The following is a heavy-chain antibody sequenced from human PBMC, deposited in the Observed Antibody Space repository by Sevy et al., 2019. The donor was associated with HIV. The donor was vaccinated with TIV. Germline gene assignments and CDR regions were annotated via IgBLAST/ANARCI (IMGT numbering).Heavy chain of an antibody. CDR3: ARPATFGGVSYYYYGMDV. V-gene: IGHV1-69*13. Sequence: ASVKVSCKASGGTLSSYAISWVRQAPGQGLEWMGGTIPIFGTANYAQKFQGRVTITADESTGTAYMELSSLGSEDTAVYYCARPATFGGVSYYYYGMDVWGQWTTVTVSS. CDR2: TIPIFGTA. J-gene: IGHJ6*02. D-gene: IGHD3-16*01. CDR1: GGTLSSYA.